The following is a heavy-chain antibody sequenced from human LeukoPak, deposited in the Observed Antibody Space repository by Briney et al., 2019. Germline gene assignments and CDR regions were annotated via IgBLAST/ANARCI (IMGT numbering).Heavy chain of an antibody. CDR1: GFTFSSYS. CDR2: ISSSSSTI. V-gene: IGHV3-48*04. Sequence: GGSLRLSCAASGFTFSSYSMNWVRQAPGKGLEWVSYISSSSSTIYYADSVKGRFTISRDNAKNSLYLQMNSLRAEDTAVYYCARVGAEASVYFQHWGQGTLVTVSS. D-gene: IGHD1-26*01. CDR3: ARVGAEASVYFQH. J-gene: IGHJ1*01.